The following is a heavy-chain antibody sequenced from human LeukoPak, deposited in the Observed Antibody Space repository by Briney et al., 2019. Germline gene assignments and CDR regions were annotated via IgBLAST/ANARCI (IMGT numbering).Heavy chain of an antibody. D-gene: IGHD2-15*01. CDR2: ICAYNGNT. CDR3: ARARLYCSGGSCFPFDY. CDR1: GYTFTSYG. Sequence: ASVKVSCKASGYTFTSYGISWVRQAPGQGLEWMGWICAYNGNTNYAQKLQGRVTMTTDTSTSTAYMELRSLRSDDTAVYYCARARLYCSGGSCFPFDYWGQGTLVTVSS. J-gene: IGHJ4*02. V-gene: IGHV1-18*04.